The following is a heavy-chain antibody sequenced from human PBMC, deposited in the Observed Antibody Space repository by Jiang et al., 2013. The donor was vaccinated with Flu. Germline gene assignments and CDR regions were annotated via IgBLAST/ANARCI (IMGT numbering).Heavy chain of an antibody. J-gene: IGHJ4*02. Sequence: VQLVESGGGLVKPGGSLRLSCAASGFSFSEYYMSWIRQAPGRGLEWVSFISSISGLTEYADSVKGRFTISRDNAKNSLFLQMNSLRAEDTAVYYCARDRGAVAAPYYSDYWAREPWSPSPQ. V-gene: IGHV3-11*06. CDR3: ARDRGAVAAPYYSDY. CDR2: ISSISGLT. D-gene: IGHD6-19*01. CDR1: GFSFSEYY.